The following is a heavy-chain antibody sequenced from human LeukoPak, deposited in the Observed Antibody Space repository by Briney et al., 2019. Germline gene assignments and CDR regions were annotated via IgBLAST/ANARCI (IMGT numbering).Heavy chain of an antibody. CDR3: ARAGEYGDYFDY. J-gene: IGHJ4*02. CDR1: GFTFSSYW. D-gene: IGHD4-17*01. V-gene: IGHV3-74*01. Sequence: PGGSLRLSCAASGFTFSSYWMHWVRQAPGKGLVWVSRINSDGSSTSYADSVKGRFTISRDNAKNTLYLQMNSLRAEDTAVYYCARAGEYGDYFDYWGQGTLVTVSS. CDR2: INSDGSST.